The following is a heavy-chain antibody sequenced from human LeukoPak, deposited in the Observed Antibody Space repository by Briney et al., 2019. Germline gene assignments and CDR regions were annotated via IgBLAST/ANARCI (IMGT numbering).Heavy chain of an antibody. CDR3: ARDGGYYDRYFQH. J-gene: IGHJ1*01. CDR2: MNPNSGNT. D-gene: IGHD3-22*01. V-gene: IGHV1-8*02. CDR1: GYTFTGYY. Sequence: ASVKVSCKASGYTFTGYYMHWVRQAPGQGLEWMGWMNPNSGNTGYAQKFQGRVTMTRNTSISTAYMELSSLRSEDTAVYYCARDGGYYDRYFQHWGQGTLVTVSS.